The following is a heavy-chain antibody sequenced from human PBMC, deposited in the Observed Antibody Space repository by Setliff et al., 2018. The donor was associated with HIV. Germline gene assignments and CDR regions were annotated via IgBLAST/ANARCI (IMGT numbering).Heavy chain of an antibody. J-gene: IGHJ6*02. V-gene: IGHV3-30*02. CDR1: GFTFSSYG. Sequence: GGSLRLSCAASGFTFSSYGMHWVRQAPGEGLEWVAFIRYDGSNKYYADSVKGRFTISRDNSKNTLYLQMNSLRAEDTAVYYCARDQFTWNDHDQNNHYYGMDVWGQGTTVTVSS. CDR3: ARDQFTWNDHDQNNHYYGMDV. D-gene: IGHD1-1*01. CDR2: IRYDGSNK.